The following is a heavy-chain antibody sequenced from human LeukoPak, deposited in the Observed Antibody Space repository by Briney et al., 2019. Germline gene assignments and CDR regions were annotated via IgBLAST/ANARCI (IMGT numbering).Heavy chain of an antibody. CDR2: INPNTGGT. Sequence: ASVTVSCKASGYTFTGYYIHWVRQAPGQGLEWMGFINPNTGGTSYAQKFQARVTMTRDTSISTDYMELSGLRSDHTAVYYCARRYDFWSGYPTAFDYWGQGTLVTVSS. V-gene: IGHV1-2*02. J-gene: IGHJ4*02. CDR3: ARRYDFWSGYPTAFDY. CDR1: GYTFTGYY. D-gene: IGHD3-3*01.